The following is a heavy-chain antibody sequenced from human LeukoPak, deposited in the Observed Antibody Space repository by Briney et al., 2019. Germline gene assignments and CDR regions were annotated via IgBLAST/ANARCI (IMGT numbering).Heavy chain of an antibody. V-gene: IGHV5-51*01. CDR3: ARGKEGDYYGSGSYYKPLDD. CDR2: IYPGDSDT. D-gene: IGHD3-10*01. J-gene: IGHJ4*02. Sequence: GESLKISCKGSGYSFTTYWIGWVRQMPGKGLEWMGIIYPGDSDTRYSPSFQGQVTISADKSISTAYLQWSSLKASDTAMYYCARGKEGDYYGSGSYYKPLDDWGQGTLVTVSS. CDR1: GYSFTTYW.